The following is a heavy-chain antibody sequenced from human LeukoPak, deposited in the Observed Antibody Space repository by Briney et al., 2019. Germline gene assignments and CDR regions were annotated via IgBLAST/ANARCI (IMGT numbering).Heavy chain of an antibody. Sequence: PSETLSLTCTVSGGSISSYYWSWIRQPPGRGLEWIGYIYNSGSTNYNPSLTSRVTISVDTSKNQFSLKLSSVTAADTAVYYCASSIPGYCSSTSCPRYFDYWGPGALVTVSS. V-gene: IGHV4-59*01. J-gene: IGHJ4*02. CDR2: IYNSGST. CDR1: GGSISSYY. D-gene: IGHD2-2*01. CDR3: ASSIPGYCSSTSCPRYFDY.